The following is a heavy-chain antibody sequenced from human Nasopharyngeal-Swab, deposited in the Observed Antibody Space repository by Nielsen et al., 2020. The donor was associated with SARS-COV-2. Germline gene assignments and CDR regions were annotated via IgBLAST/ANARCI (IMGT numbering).Heavy chain of an antibody. Sequence: ASVKVSCKASGYTFTGYYMHWVRQAPGQGLEWMGWINPNSGGTNYAQKFQGWVTMTRDTSISTAYMELSRLRSDDTAVYYCARDKSDYDSTYYYYGMDVWGQGTTVTVSS. D-gene: IGHD5-12*01. V-gene: IGHV1-2*04. J-gene: IGHJ6*02. CDR2: INPNSGGT. CDR3: ARDKSDYDSTYYYYGMDV. CDR1: GYTFTGYY.